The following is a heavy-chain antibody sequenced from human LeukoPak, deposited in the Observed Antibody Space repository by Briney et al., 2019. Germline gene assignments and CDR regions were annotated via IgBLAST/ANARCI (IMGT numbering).Heavy chain of an antibody. CDR3: ARDGDPYYYGSGAIYNWFDP. V-gene: IGHV7-4-1*02. CDR1: GYTFTSYA. Sequence: ASVKVSCKASGYTFTSYAMNWVRQAPGQGLEWMGWFNTNTGNPTYAQGFTGRFVFSLDTSVSTAYLQISSLKAEDTAVYYCARDGDPYYYGSGAIYNWFDPWGQGTLVTISS. J-gene: IGHJ5*02. CDR2: FNTNTGNP. D-gene: IGHD3-10*01.